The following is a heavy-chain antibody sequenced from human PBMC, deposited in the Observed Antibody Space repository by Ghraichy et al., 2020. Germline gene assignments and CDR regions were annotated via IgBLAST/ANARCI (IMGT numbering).Heavy chain of an antibody. CDR1: GGSISSSSYY. V-gene: IGHV4-39*01. Sequence: SETLSLTCTVSGGSISSSSYYWGWIRQPPGKGLEWIGSIYYSGSTYYNPSLKSRVTISVDTSKNQFSLKLSSVTAADTAWYYCASGYCSGGSCLANWFDPWGQGTLVTVSS. J-gene: IGHJ5*02. CDR2: IYYSGST. CDR3: ASGYCSGGSCLANWFDP. D-gene: IGHD2-15*01.